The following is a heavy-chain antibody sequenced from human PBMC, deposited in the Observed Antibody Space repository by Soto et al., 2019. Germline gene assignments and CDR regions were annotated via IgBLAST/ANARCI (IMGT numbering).Heavy chain of an antibody. J-gene: IGHJ4*02. D-gene: IGHD2-15*01. Sequence: QVQLVQSGAEVQKPGSSVKVSCKASGGTFSSYAISWVRQAPGQGLEWMGGIIPIFGTANYAQKFQGRVTITADESTSTAYMELSSLRSEDTAVYYCAREGPYCSGGSCYSFGYNYFDYWGQGTLVTVSS. V-gene: IGHV1-69*01. CDR2: IIPIFGTA. CDR1: GGTFSSYA. CDR3: AREGPYCSGGSCYSFGYNYFDY.